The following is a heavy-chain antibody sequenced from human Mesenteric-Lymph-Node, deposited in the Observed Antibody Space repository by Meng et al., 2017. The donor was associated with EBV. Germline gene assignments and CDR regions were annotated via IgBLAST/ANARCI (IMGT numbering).Heavy chain of an antibody. D-gene: IGHD3-10*01. CDR2: ISTSSSS. V-gene: IGHV3-21*01. CDR3: VARFGERYWYFDL. J-gene: IGHJ2*01. Sequence: EVXLVESGGXLVKPGGSLRLSCAASGITFSSNLMNWVRQAPGKGLEWVSSISTSSSSNYADSVKGRFTISRDNAKNSLYLQMNSLRAEDTALYYCVARFGERYWYFDLWGRGTLVTVSS. CDR1: GITFSSNL.